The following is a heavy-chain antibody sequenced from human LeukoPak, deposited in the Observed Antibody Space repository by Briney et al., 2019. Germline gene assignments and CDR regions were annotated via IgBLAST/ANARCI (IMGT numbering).Heavy chain of an antibody. CDR3: AREAAAGSNDAFDI. D-gene: IGHD6-13*01. Sequence: SETLSLTCTVSGGSISSSSYYWGWIRQPPGKGLEWIGSIYYSGSTYYNPSLKSRVTISVDTSKNQFSLKLSSVTAADTAVCYCAREAAAGSNDAFDIWGQGTMVTVSS. V-gene: IGHV4-39*07. J-gene: IGHJ3*02. CDR1: GGSISSSSYY. CDR2: IYYSGST.